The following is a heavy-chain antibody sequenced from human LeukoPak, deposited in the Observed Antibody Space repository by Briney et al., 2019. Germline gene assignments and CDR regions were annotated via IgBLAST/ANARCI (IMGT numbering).Heavy chain of an antibody. V-gene: IGHV3-23*01. CDR2: ISGSCGTT. CDR3: AKLRVGGLRGGSFDY. J-gene: IGHJ4*02. D-gene: IGHD3-16*01. CDR1: GFTFSTYN. Sequence: GGSLRLSCAASGFTFSTYNMNWLRQAPGKGLEWVSGISGSCGTTYSADSVKGRFSISRDNSKNTLNMQMNSLRVEDTAVYYCAKLRVGGLRGGSFDYWGQGTLVTVSS.